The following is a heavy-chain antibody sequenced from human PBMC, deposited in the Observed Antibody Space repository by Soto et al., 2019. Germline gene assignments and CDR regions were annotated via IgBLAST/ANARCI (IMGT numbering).Heavy chain of an antibody. D-gene: IGHD4-17*01. CDR3: ARVLFTATTAVDY. CDR1: GFTLSNYA. CDR2: ITGTDGST. J-gene: IGHJ4*02. Sequence: PGGSLRLSCAASGFTLSNYAMNWVRQAPGKGLEWVSTITGTDGSTYYADFVKGRFTVSRDNSKNTLFLQMNSLRADDTAVYYCARVLFTATTAVDYWGQGTLVTVSS. V-gene: IGHV3-23*01.